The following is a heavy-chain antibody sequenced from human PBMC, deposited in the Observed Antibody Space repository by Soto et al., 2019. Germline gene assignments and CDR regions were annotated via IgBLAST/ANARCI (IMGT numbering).Heavy chain of an antibody. Sequence: QVQLQESGPGLVKPSQTLSLTCTVSGGSISTGDYYWSWFRQPPGKGLEWIGYIYYTGSTYFNPPLKSRLTISVDTSKNQLSLKLTSVTVADTAVYYCARAFDDSSGYYGGLGYWGQGTLVTVSS. CDR3: ARAFDDSSGYYGGLGY. V-gene: IGHV4-30-4*08. CDR1: GGSISTGDYY. J-gene: IGHJ4*02. D-gene: IGHD3-22*01. CDR2: IYYTGST.